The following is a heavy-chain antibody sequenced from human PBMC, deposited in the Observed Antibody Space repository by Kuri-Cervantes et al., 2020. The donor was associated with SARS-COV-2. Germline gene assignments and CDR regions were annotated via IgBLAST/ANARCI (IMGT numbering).Heavy chain of an antibody. D-gene: IGHD3-22*01. CDR3: ARDRGSGYYYSIDD. J-gene: IGHJ4*02. V-gene: IGHV3-30*03. CDR1: GFTFSGYG. CDR2: ISYDGSNK. Sequence: GGSLRLSCAASGFTFSGYGMHWVRQAPGKGLEWVAVISYDGSNKYYADSVKGRFTISRDNSKNTLYLQMNSLRAEDTAVYYCARDRGSGYYYSIDDWGQGTLVTVSS.